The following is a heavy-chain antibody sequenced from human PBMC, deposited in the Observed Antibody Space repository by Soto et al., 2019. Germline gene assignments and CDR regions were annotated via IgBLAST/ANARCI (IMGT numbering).Heavy chain of an antibody. CDR3: ARNGPGSGDFWSGYYYYYYGMDV. CDR2: ISSSSSYI. CDR1: GFTFSSYS. J-gene: IGHJ6*02. V-gene: IGHV3-21*01. Sequence: PGGSLRLSCAASGFTFSSYSMNWVRQAPGKGLEWVSSISSSSSYIYYADSVKGRFTISRDNAKNSLYLQMNSLRAEDTAVYYCARNGPGSGDFWSGYYYYYYGMDVWGQGTTVTVSS. D-gene: IGHD3-3*01.